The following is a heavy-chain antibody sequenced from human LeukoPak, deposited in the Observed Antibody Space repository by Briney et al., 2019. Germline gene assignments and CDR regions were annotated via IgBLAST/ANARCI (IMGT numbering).Heavy chain of an antibody. D-gene: IGHD6-13*01. CDR3: ARSTYSSS. Sequence: PGGSLRLSCVASGFTFSINYMSWVRQAPGRGLEWVSEIYSDGRTYYADSVKGRFTISRDNSKNTLYLQMNSLRAEDTAVYYCARSTYSSSWGQGTLVTVSS. CDR2: IYSDGRT. J-gene: IGHJ4*02. V-gene: IGHV3-53*01. CDR1: GFTFSINY.